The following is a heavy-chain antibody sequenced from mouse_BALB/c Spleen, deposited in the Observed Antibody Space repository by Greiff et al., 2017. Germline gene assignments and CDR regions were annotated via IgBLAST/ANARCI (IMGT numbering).Heavy chain of an antibody. V-gene: IGHV2-6-7*01. CDR2: IWGDGST. J-gene: IGHJ4*01. D-gene: IGHD2-4*01. CDR3: ARDPTYDYDGEGYAMDY. CDR1: GFSLTGYG. Sequence: VQLVESGPGLVAPSQSLSITCTVSGFSLTGYGVNWVRQPPGKGLEWLGMIWGDGSTDYNSALKSRLSISKDNSKSQVFLKMNSLQTDDTARYYCARDPTYDYDGEGYAMDYWGQGTSVTVSS.